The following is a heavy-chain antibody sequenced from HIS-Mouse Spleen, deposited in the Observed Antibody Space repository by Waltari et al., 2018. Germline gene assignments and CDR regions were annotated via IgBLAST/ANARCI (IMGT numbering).Heavy chain of an antibody. Sequence: QVQLVESGGGVVQPGRSLRLSCAASGFPFSRYGMHWVRQAPGKGVEWGEVISYDGSNKYYADSGKGRFTISRDNSKNTLYLQMNSLRAEETAVYYCAKASSGWLDYWGQGTLVTVSS. J-gene: IGHJ4*02. V-gene: IGHV3-30*18. CDR1: GFPFSRYG. CDR3: AKASSGWLDY. CDR2: ISYDGSNK. D-gene: IGHD6-19*01.